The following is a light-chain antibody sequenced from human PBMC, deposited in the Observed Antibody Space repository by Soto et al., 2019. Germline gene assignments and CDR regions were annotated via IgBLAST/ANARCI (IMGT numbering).Light chain of an antibody. CDR2: DAS. Sequence: EIVCTQSPDTLSVSLGERATLSGRASQSLRSSLAWYQQKPGQPPRLLIYDASTRATGIPARFSGSGSGTDFTLTFSGLQSEDCAVYYCQQYNNWPQSFGQGTKV. CDR1: QSLRSS. CDR3: QQYNNWPQS. V-gene: IGKV3-15*01. J-gene: IGKJ1*01.